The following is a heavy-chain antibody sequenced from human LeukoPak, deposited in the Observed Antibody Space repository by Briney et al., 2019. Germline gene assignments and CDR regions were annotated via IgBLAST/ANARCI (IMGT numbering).Heavy chain of an antibody. J-gene: IGHJ5*02. CDR3: ARDREGFDP. CDR1: GFTFSRYG. CDR2: IWYDGSNK. Sequence: QSGGSLRLSCAASGFTFSRYGMHWVRQAPGKGLEWVAVIWYDGSNKYYADSVKGRFTISRDNSKNTLYLQMNSLRAEDTAVYYCARDREGFDPWGQGTLVTVSS. V-gene: IGHV3-33*01. D-gene: IGHD5-24*01.